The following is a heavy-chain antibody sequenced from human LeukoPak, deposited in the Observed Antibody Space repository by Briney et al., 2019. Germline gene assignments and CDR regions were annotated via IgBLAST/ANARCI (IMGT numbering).Heavy chain of an antibody. V-gene: IGHV4-59*01. CDR3: ARDKGLPQAFDI. CDR1: GGPISSYY. D-gene: IGHD5/OR15-5a*01. J-gene: IGHJ3*02. CDR2: ISYSGTT. Sequence: SETLSLTCTVSGGPISSYYWSWIRQPPGKGLEYIGYISYSGTTSYNPSLKSRVAVAVDTSKNQFSLKLSSVTAADTAVYYCARDKGLPQAFDIWGQGTMVTVSS.